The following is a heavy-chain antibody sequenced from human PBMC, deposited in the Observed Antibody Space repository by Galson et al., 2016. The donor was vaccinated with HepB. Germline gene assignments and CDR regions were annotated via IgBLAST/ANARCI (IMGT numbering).Heavy chain of an antibody. CDR3: AREPFDGSHYFDY. J-gene: IGHJ4*02. Sequence: SLRLSCAASGFTFSGHSIHWVRQPPGKGLEWVAVIGRDEITKNAADSMKGRFTISRDNSKNTVYLQMDSLRGDDTAMYYCAREPFDGSHYFDYWGQGTLVTVSS. CDR1: GFTFSGHS. D-gene: IGHD1-26*01. CDR2: IGRDEITK. V-gene: IGHV3-30-3*01.